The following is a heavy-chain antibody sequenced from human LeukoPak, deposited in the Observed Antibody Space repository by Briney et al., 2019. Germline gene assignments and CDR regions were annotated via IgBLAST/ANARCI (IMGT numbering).Heavy chain of an antibody. J-gene: IGHJ6*03. CDR3: ARSAGGVPYCGGDCYSPPSYYYYMGV. D-gene: IGHD2-21*01. V-gene: IGHV1-69*13. CDR2: IIPIFGTA. Sequence: GASVKVSCKASGGTFSSYAISWVRQAPGQGLEWMGGIIPIFGTANYAQKFQGRVTITADESTSTASMELNSLRSEDTAVYYCARSAGGVPYCGGDCYSPPSYYYYMGVWGKGTSVTVSS. CDR1: GGTFSSYA.